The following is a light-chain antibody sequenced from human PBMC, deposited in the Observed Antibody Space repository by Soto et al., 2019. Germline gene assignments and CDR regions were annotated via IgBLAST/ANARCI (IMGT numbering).Light chain of an antibody. J-gene: IGKJ4*01. Sequence: EIVMTQSPATLSVSPGERATLSCRASQSVSSNLAWYQQTPGQAPRLLIYGASTMATGIPARFSGSGSGTEFTLTISSLQSEDFAVYYCQQYNNWPPLTFGGGTKVEIK. CDR3: QQYNNWPPLT. CDR1: QSVSSN. V-gene: IGKV3-15*01. CDR2: GAS.